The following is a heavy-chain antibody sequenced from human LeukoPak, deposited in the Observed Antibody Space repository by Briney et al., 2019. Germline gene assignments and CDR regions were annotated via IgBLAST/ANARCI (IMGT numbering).Heavy chain of an antibody. V-gene: IGHV1-2*02. CDR1: GYTFTFYY. Sequence: ASVTVSCKASGYTFTFYYIYWVRQAPGQGLEWTGWINPNSGGTNYAQKFQGRVTMTREMSISTAYMELSRLRSDDTAVYYCARGQQLASNWGQGTLVTVSS. J-gene: IGHJ4*02. CDR3: ARGQQLASN. CDR2: INPNSGGT. D-gene: IGHD6-13*01.